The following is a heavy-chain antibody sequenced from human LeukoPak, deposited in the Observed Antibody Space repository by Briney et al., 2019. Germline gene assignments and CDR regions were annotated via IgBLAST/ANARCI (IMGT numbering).Heavy chain of an antibody. CDR2: IYDSGST. Sequence: SETLSLACTVSGGSISSNNYFWGWIRQPPGKGLEWIGSIYDSGSTYYNPSLKSRVTISVDTSKNQFSLKLNSVTAADTAMYYCQSRFLEWLLDYWGQGTLVTVSS. V-gene: IGHV4-39*01. CDR3: QSRFLEWLLDY. J-gene: IGHJ4*02. CDR1: GGSISSNNYF. D-gene: IGHD3-3*01.